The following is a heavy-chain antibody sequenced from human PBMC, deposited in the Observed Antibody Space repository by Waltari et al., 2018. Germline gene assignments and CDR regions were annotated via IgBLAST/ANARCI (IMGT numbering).Heavy chain of an antibody. CDR1: GFSLSTSGMC. CDR3: ARSERPTRYFDWSPWDY. D-gene: IGHD3-9*01. J-gene: IGHJ4*02. V-gene: IGHV2-70*01. Sequence: QVTLRESGPALVKPTQTLTLTCTFSGFSLSTSGMCVSWIRQPPGKALEWLALIDWDDDKYYSTSLKTRLTISKDTSKNQVVLTMTNMDPMDTATYYCARSERPTRYFDWSPWDYWGQGTLVTVSS. CDR2: IDWDDDK.